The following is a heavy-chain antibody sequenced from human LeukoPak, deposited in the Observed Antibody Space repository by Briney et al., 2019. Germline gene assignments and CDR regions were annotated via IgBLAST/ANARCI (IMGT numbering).Heavy chain of an antibody. V-gene: IGHV3-74*03. CDR2: LNSDGSST. Sequence: PGGSLRLPCAASGFTFSSYWMHWVRQAPGKGLVWVSCLNSDGSSTKYADSVRGRFTIYRDSAKNTLYLQMSGLSAEDTAVYDCATGNSHAFDIWGQGTMVTVSS. CDR3: ATGNSHAFDI. J-gene: IGHJ3*02. CDR1: GFTFSSYW. D-gene: IGHD1-7*01.